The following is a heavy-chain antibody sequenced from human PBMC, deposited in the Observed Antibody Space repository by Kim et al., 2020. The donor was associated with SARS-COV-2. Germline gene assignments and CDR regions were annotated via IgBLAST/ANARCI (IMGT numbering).Heavy chain of an antibody. Sequence: SETLSLTCTVSGGSISSYYWSWIRQPPGKGLEWIGYIYYSGSTNYNPSLKSRVTISVDTSKNQFSLKLSSVTAADTAVYYCARLASVYGDYGGYFDYWGQGTLVTVSS. CDR1: GGSISSYY. D-gene: IGHD4-17*01. V-gene: IGHV4-59*01. CDR3: ARLASVYGDYGGYFDY. J-gene: IGHJ4*02. CDR2: IYYSGST.